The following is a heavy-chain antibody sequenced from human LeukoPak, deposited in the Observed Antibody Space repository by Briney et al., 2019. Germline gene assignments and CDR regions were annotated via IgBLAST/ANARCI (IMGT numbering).Heavy chain of an antibody. J-gene: IGHJ1*01. D-gene: IGHD2-21*01. V-gene: IGHV4-4*07. CDR1: GGSISNYY. Sequence: SETLSLTCTVPGGSISNYYWSWFRQPAGKGLEWIGRIYTSGITNYNPSLKSRVTMSIDMSKNQFSLNLSSVTAADTAVYYCARGYGCGDNGCLGLSEYFQHWCQGTLVTVSS. CDR2: IYTSGIT. CDR3: ARGYGCGDNGCLGLSEYFQH.